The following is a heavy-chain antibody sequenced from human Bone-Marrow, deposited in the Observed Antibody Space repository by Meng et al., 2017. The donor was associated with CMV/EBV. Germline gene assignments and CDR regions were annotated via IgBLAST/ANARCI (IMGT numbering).Heavy chain of an antibody. CDR3: AKEGASSSSRGYYYYGMDV. V-gene: IGHV3-30*02. J-gene: IGHJ6*02. CDR1: GFTFSSYA. Sequence: GESLKISCAVSGFTFSSYAMHWVRQAPGKGLEWVAFIRYDGSNKYYADSVKGRFTISRDNSKNTLYLQMNSLRAEDTAVYYCAKEGASSSSRGYYYYGMDVWGQGTTVTVSS. CDR2: IRYDGSNK. D-gene: IGHD6-6*01.